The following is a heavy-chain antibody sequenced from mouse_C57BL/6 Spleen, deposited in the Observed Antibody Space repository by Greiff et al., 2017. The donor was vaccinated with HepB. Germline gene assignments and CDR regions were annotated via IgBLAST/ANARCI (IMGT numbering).Heavy chain of an antibody. CDR1: GYAFSSSW. Sequence: VQLQQSGPELVKPGASVKISCKASGYAFSSSWMNWVKQRPGKGLEWIGRIYPGDGDTNYNGKFKGKATLTADKSSSTAYMQLSSLTSEDSAVYFWAREGVTSSMDYWGQGTSVTVSS. V-gene: IGHV1-82*01. D-gene: IGHD2-2*01. CDR3: AREGVTSSMDY. J-gene: IGHJ4*01. CDR2: IYPGDGDT.